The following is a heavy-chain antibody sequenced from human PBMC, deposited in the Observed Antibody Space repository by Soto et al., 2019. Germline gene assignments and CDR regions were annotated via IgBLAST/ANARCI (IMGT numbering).Heavy chain of an antibody. CDR2: VVGGGRST. J-gene: IGHJ6*02. CDR1: GFTFSTYA. CDR3: AKSQQWGLPLSGGLDV. D-gene: IGHD6-19*01. V-gene: IGHV3-23*01. Sequence: EVQLLESGGGSVQSGGSLRLSCGASGFTFSTYAMSWVRQAPGKGLEWVSAVVGGGRSTYYADSVKGRFTISRDNSNNKLYLQMNSLRAGDTAVYYCAKSQQWGLPLSGGLDVWGRGTTVTVSS.